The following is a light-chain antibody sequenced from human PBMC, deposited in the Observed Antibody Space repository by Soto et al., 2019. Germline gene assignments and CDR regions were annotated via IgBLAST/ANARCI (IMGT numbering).Light chain of an antibody. CDR1: SSDVGRYNF. CDR2: EVT. V-gene: IGLV2-8*01. CDR3: SSYTGNSYV. Sequence: QSALTQPPSASGSPGQSVTISCTGSSSDVGRYNFVSWYQQHPGKAPKLIISEVTKRPSGVPDRFSGSRFGNTASLTVSGLQAEDEADYYCSSYTGNSYVFGTGTKVTVL. J-gene: IGLJ1*01.